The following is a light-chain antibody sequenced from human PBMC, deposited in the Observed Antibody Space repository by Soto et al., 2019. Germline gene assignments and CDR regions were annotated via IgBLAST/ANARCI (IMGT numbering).Light chain of an antibody. J-gene: IGLJ1*01. CDR1: SSDVGGYKY. Sequence: ALTQPASVSGSPGQSITISCTGTSSDVGGYKYVSWYQQYPGKAPKLMIYDVSNRPSGVSNRFSGSKSGNTASLTISGLQAEDEADYYCSSYTSSSSYVFGTGTKVTVL. CDR2: DVS. V-gene: IGLV2-14*03. CDR3: SSYTSSSSYV.